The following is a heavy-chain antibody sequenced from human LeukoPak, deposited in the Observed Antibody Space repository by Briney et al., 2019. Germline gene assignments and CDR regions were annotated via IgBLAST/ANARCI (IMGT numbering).Heavy chain of an antibody. J-gene: IGHJ4*02. V-gene: IGHV3-73*01. Sequence: GGSLRLSCAASGFTFSSYSMNWVRQASGKGLEWVGRIRSKANSYATAYAASVKGRFTISRDDSKNTAYLQMGSLKTEDTAVYYCTGNYYGSGSYADFDYWGQGTLVTVSS. CDR1: GFTFSSYS. D-gene: IGHD3-10*01. CDR2: IRSKANSYAT. CDR3: TGNYYGSGSYADFDY.